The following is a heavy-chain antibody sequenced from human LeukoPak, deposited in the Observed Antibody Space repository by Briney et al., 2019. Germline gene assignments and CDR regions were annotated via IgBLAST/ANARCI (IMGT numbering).Heavy chain of an antibody. D-gene: IGHD6-6*01. J-gene: IGHJ4*02. CDR2: IDSSSSNT. V-gene: IGHV3-74*01. CDR1: GFTFSTYW. Sequence: GGSLRLSCAASGFTFSTYWMHWVRQGPGKGLVWVSRIDSSSSNTLYADSVRGRFTISRDNAKNTLYLQMNSLRVEDTAMYYCARVGREYSSSSPPDYWGQGTLVTVSS. CDR3: ARVGREYSSSSPPDY.